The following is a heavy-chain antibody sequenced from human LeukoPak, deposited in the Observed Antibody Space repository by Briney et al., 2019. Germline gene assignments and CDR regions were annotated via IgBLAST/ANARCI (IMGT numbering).Heavy chain of an antibody. V-gene: IGHV3-48*01. Sequence: ETLSLTCTVSGGSISSSSYYWGWIRQPPGKGLEWVSYISSSSSTIYYADSVKGRFTISRDNAKNSLYLQMNSLRAEDTAVYYCARELAIVATHRNYWGQGTLVTVSS. CDR2: ISSSSSTI. D-gene: IGHD5-12*01. J-gene: IGHJ4*02. CDR3: ARELAIVATHRNY. CDR1: GGSISSSS.